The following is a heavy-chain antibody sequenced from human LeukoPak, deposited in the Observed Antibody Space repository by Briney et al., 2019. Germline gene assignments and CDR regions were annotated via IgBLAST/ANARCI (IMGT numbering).Heavy chain of an antibody. CDR1: GGSISSSSYY. CDR2: IYYSGST. V-gene: IGHV4-39*07. Sequence: SETLSLTCTVSGGSISSSSYYLGWIRQPPGKGLEWIGSIYYSGSTYYNPSLKSRVTISVDTSKNQFSLKLSSVTAADTAVYYCARDRWGVNYYQYMDVWGKGTTVTVSS. CDR3: ARDRWGVNYYQYMDV. J-gene: IGHJ6*03. D-gene: IGHD3-10*01.